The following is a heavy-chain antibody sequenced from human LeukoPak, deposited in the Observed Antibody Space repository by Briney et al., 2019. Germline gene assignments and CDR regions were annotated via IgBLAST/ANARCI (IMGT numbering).Heavy chain of an antibody. CDR2: ISNDGSDK. Sequence: GGSRRLSWAASEFTFSRYPMHGVRQAPGRGLEGGAFISNDGSDKHYADSVKGRFTISRDNSKNTLHLQMNSLRAEDTAVYYCARDRKVAAADYYFDYWGQGTLVTVSS. V-gene: IGHV3-30-3*01. D-gene: IGHD6-13*01. J-gene: IGHJ4*02. CDR1: EFTFSRYP. CDR3: ARDRKVAAADYYFDY.